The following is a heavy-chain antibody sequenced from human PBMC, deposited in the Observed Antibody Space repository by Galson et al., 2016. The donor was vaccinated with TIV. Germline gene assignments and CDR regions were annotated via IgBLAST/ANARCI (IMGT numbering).Heavy chain of an antibody. J-gene: IGHJ4*02. Sequence: SVKVSCKASGYVFTIYPIHWVRQAPGQRLEWMGWINTGNGNTKYSQKFQGKVTITSDTSATPAYMELTSLRSEDTAVYYCARPPYRVGECYKYDQWGQGTLVTVPS. D-gene: IGHD2-21*01. CDR3: ARPPYRVGECYKYDQ. CDR1: GYVFTIYP. CDR2: INTGNGNT. V-gene: IGHV1-3*04.